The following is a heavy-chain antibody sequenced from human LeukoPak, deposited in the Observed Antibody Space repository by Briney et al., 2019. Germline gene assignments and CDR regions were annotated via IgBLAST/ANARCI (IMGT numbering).Heavy chain of an antibody. J-gene: IGHJ6*02. Sequence: GGSPRLSCAASGFTFSSYGMHWVRQAPGKGLEWVAVIWYDGSNKYYADSVKGRFTISRDNSKNTLYLQMNSLRAEDTAVYYCARDLRAYYYGSGSAGYGMDVWGQGTTVTVSS. D-gene: IGHD3-10*01. CDR3: ARDLRAYYYGSGSAGYGMDV. CDR1: GFTFSSYG. CDR2: IWYDGSNK. V-gene: IGHV3-33*01.